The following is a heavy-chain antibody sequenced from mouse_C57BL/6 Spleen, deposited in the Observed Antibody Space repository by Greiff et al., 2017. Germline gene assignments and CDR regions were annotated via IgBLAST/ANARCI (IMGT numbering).Heavy chain of an antibody. CDR2: IYPGSGST. J-gene: IGHJ2*01. CDR1: GYTFTSYW. Sequence: VQLQQPGAELVKPGASVKMSCKASGYTFTSYWITWVKQRPGQGLEWIGDIYPGSGSTNYNEKFKSKATLYVDTSTSAAYMQLSSLTAEDSAVYYCARRCDDDGDYFDYWGQGTTLTVSS. CDR3: ARRCDDDGDYFDY. V-gene: IGHV1-55*01. D-gene: IGHD2-4*01.